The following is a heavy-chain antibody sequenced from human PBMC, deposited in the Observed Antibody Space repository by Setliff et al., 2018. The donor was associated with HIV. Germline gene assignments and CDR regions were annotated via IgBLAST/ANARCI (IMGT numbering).Heavy chain of an antibody. CDR2: IYYSGST. V-gene: IGHV4-59*01. J-gene: IGHJ3*02. Sequence: SETLSLTCTVSGGSISSYYWSWVRQPPGKGLEWIGYIYYSGSTNYNPSLKSRVTISVDTSKNQFSLKLSSVTAADTAVYYYARGPRGIAVAGDAFDIWGQGTMVTVSS. CDR1: GGSISSYY. D-gene: IGHD6-19*01. CDR3: ARGPRGIAVAGDAFDI.